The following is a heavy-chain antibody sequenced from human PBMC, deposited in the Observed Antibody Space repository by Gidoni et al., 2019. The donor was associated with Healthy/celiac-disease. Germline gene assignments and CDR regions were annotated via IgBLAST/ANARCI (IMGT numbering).Heavy chain of an antibody. D-gene: IGHD4-4*01. CDR2: INHSGST. CDR1: GGSFSGYY. V-gene: IGHV4-34*01. J-gene: IGHJ6*02. CDR3: SRGIDYSNQPYYYGMDV. Sequence: QVQLQQWGAGLLKPSATLSLTCAVYGGSFSGYYWSWIRQPPGKGLVWIGEINHSGSTNYNPSLKSRVTISVDTSKNQFSLKLSSVTAADTAVYYGSRGIDYSNQPYYYGMDVWGQGTTVTVSS.